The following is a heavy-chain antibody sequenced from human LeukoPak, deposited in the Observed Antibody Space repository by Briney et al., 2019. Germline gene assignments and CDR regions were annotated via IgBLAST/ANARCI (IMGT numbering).Heavy chain of an antibody. CDR3: AKVSSVATLGIDY. CDR2: IWYDGSNK. Sequence: GRSLRLSCAASGFTFSSYGMHWVRQAPGKGLEWVAVIWYDGSNKYYADSVKGRFTISRDNSKNTLYLQMNSLRAEDTAVYYCAKVSSVATLGIDYWGQGILVTVSS. V-gene: IGHV3-33*06. D-gene: IGHD5-12*01. J-gene: IGHJ4*02. CDR1: GFTFSSYG.